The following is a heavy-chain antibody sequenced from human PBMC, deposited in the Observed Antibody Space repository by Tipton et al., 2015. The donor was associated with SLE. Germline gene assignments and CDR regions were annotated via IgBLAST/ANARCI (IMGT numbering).Heavy chain of an antibody. CDR2: IYYSGST. V-gene: IGHV4-39*01. Sequence: TLSLTCTVSGGSISSSSYYWGWIRQPPGKGLEWIGSIYYSGSTYYNPSLKSRVTISVDTSKNQFSLKLSSVPAADTAVYYCAKSYDILTGRNWFDPWGQGTLVTVSS. CDR1: GGSISSSSYY. CDR3: AKSYDILTGRNWFDP. J-gene: IGHJ5*02. D-gene: IGHD3-9*01.